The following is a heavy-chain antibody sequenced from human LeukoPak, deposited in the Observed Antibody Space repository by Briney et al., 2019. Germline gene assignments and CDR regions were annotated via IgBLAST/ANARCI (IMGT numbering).Heavy chain of an antibody. J-gene: IGHJ4*02. Sequence: PSETLSLTCTVSGYSISSGYYWGWIRQPPGKGLEWNGSIYHSGSTYYNPSLKSRVTISVDTSKNQFSLKLSSVTAADTAVYYCAGFDSGYYYFDYWGQGTLVTVSS. CDR3: AGFDSGYYYFDY. D-gene: IGHD5-12*01. CDR2: IYHSGST. CDR1: GYSISSGYY. V-gene: IGHV4-38-2*02.